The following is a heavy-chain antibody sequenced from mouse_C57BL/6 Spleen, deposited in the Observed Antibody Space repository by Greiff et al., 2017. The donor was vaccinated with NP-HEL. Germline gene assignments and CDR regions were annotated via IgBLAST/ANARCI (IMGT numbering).Heavy chain of an antibody. CDR3: ARWGDYQYAWFAY. CDR2: ILPGSGST. CDR1: GYTFTGYW. J-gene: IGHJ3*01. V-gene: IGHV1-9*01. D-gene: IGHD2-4*01. Sequence: QVQLKQPGAELMKPGASVKLSCKATGYTFTGYWIEWVKQRPGHGLEWIGEILPGSGSTNYNEKFKGKATFTVDTSSNTAYMQLSSLTTEDSAIYYCARWGDYQYAWFAYWGQGTLVTVSA.